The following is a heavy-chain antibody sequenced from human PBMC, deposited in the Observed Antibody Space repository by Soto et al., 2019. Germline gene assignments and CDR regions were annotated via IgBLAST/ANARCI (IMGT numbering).Heavy chain of an antibody. CDR2: IMPIFGRP. Sequence: QVQLVQSGAEVKKPGSSMKVSCKASGGIFSDLAFSWVRQAPGQGPEWMGGIMPIFGRPDYAQKFRGRVTITAGESTSTASVGLRSLTSEYTAVYYCATWLRAGGLGNYFYGMDVWGQGTTVTVSS. V-gene: IGHV1-69*12. CDR3: ATWLRAGGLGNYFYGMDV. CDR1: GGIFSDLA. J-gene: IGHJ6*02. D-gene: IGHD2-15*01.